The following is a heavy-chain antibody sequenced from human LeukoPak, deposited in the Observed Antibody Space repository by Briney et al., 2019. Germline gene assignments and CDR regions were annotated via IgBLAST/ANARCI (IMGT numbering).Heavy chain of an antibody. Sequence: SETLSLTCTVSSGSISNYYWSWIRQPAGKGLEWIGRIYTSGSTNYNPSLKSRVTMSVDTSKNQFSLKLSSVTAADTAVYYCARDRPYGYGYNWFDPWGQGTLVTVSS. J-gene: IGHJ5*02. V-gene: IGHV4-4*07. CDR2: IYTSGST. D-gene: IGHD5-18*01. CDR3: ARDRPYGYGYNWFDP. CDR1: SGSISNYY.